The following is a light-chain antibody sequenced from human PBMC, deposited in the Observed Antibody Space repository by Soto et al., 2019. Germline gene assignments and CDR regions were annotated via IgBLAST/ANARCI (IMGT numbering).Light chain of an antibody. CDR3: QQYDNLYT. CDR1: QDISNY. Sequence: IQMTQSPSSLSAYVGDRVTITCQASQDISNYLNWYQQKPGKAPKLLIYDASNLETGVPSRFSGSGSGTDFTFTISSLQPEDIATYYCQQYDNLYTFGQGTKLEIK. CDR2: DAS. V-gene: IGKV1-33*01. J-gene: IGKJ2*01.